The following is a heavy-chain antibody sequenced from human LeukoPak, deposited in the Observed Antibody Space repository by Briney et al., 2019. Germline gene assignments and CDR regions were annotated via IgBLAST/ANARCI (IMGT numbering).Heavy chain of an antibody. V-gene: IGHV1-69*04. CDR2: IILIFGIA. CDR1: GGTFSSYA. D-gene: IGHD2-2*01. Sequence: SVKVSCKASGGTFSSYAISWVRQAPGQGLEWMGRIILIFGIANYAQKFQGRVTITADKSTSTAYMELSSLRSEDTAVYYCAREHQLLISDYYGMDVWGQGTTVTVSS. CDR3: AREHQLLISDYYGMDV. J-gene: IGHJ6*02.